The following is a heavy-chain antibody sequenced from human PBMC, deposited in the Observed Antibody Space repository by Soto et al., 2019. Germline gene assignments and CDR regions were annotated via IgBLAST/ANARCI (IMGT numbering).Heavy chain of an antibody. V-gene: IGHV1-18*01. Sequence: QVHLVQSGAAVKKPGASVKVSCKASGYTFTSYGITWVRQAPGQGLEWMGWISAHNGKTDYAQKLQGRVIVNRDTSTSTAYMELRSLISDDTAVYYCARGRYGDYWGQAALVTVSS. CDR2: ISAHNGKT. CDR1: GYTFTSYG. J-gene: IGHJ4*02. CDR3: ARGRYGDY. D-gene: IGHD1-1*01.